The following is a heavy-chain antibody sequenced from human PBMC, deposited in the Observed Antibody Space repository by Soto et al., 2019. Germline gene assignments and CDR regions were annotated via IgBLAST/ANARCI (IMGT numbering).Heavy chain of an antibody. D-gene: IGHD2-21*02. CDR3: ERGAWGGDCQYHEVFDN. CDR1: GFTFSSYD. V-gene: IGHV3-13*01. J-gene: IGHJ3*02. CDR2: IGTAGDT. Sequence: GGSLRLSCAASGFTFSSYDMHWVRQATGKGLEWVSAIGTAGDTYYPGSVKGRFTISRENAKNSLYLQMNSLRAGDTAVYYCERGAWGGDCQYHEVFDNWGQGTMVNVPS.